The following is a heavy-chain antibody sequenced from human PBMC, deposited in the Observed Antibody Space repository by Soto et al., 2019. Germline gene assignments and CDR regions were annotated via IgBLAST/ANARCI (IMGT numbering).Heavy chain of an antibody. Sequence: QVQLQESGPGLVKPSETLSLTCTVSGGSISSYYWSWIRQPPGKGLEWIGYIYYSGSTNYNPSLKSRVIISVDTSKNQFSLKLSSVTAADTAVYYCARGSGYDWGYYYYYYMDVWGKGTTVTVSS. CDR2: IYYSGST. CDR3: ARGSGYDWGYYYYYYMDV. D-gene: IGHD5-12*01. V-gene: IGHV4-59*01. J-gene: IGHJ6*03. CDR1: GGSISSYY.